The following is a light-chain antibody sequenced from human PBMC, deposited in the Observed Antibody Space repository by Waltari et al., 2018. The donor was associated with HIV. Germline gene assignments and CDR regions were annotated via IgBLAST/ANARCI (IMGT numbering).Light chain of an antibody. V-gene: IGLV1-44*01. CDR2: NNK. CDR1: NPNLGSNT. Sequence: QSVLTPPPSASGTPGQTVPISCSGSNPNLGSNTVNCYQQLPGTAPKRLIYNNKQRPSGVPDRISGSKSGTSASLAISGLQSEDEADYYCAAWDDSLNGVVFGGGTKLTVL. CDR3: AAWDDSLNGVV. J-gene: IGLJ2*01.